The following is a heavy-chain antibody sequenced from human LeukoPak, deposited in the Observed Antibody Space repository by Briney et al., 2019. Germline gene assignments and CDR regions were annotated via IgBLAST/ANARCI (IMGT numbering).Heavy chain of an antibody. Sequence: GGPLRLSCAASGFSFSNYAMSWGRQAPARGPEGVPSIRGGGEIFYPDSVKCLFTLSRDDSRNTVYLQLDHLRVEDTAKYYCAKANWVSHADAVWWGEGIQVTVSS. V-gene: IGHV3-23*01. D-gene: IGHD3-16*01. CDR3: AKANWVSHADAVW. CDR2: IRGGGEI. CDR1: GFSFSNYA. J-gene: IGHJ4*02.